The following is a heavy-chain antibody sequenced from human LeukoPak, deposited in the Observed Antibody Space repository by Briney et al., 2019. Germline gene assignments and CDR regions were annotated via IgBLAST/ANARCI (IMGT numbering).Heavy chain of an antibody. Sequence: GGSLRLSCSASGLSINNNYVTWVRQAPGKGLEWVSVIYSGGSTYYADSVRGRFISSRDNSGSMVFLQMNSVRVEDTAVYYCGXXXXXXXXXXXXXRGPHGNWFDHWGQGTLVTVSS. CDR2: IYSGGST. CDR3: GXXXXXXXXXXXXXRGPHGNWFDH. D-gene: IGHD3-10*01. CDR1: GLSINNNY. V-gene: IGHV3-66*01. J-gene: IGHJ5*02.